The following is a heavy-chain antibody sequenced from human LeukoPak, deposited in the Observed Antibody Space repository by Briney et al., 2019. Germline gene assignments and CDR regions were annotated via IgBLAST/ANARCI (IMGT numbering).Heavy chain of an antibody. J-gene: IGHJ4*02. V-gene: IGHV4-59*01. CDR1: GGSISSYY. CDR3: ARAGYSYGTGYYFDY. CDR2: IYYTGAT. D-gene: IGHD5-18*01. Sequence: SETLSLTCTVSGGSISSYYWSWIRLPPGKGLEWIGYIYYTGATYYNPSLKSRVTVSLDTSKNQFSLKLSSVTAADAAVYYCARAGYSYGTGYYFDYWGQGALVTVSS.